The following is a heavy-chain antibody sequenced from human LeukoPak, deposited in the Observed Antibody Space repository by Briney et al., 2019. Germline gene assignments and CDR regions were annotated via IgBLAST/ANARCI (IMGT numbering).Heavy chain of an antibody. V-gene: IGHV4-38-2*01. CDR3: ARHAIRYDFWSGYQY. J-gene: IGHJ4*02. CDR1: GYSISSGYY. D-gene: IGHD3-3*01. Sequence: SETLSLTCAVSGYSISSGYYWGWIRQPPGKGLEWIGSIYHSGNTYYNPSLKSRVTISVDTSKNQFSLKLSSVTAADTAVYYCARHAIRYDFWSGYQYWGQGTLVTVSS. CDR2: IYHSGNT.